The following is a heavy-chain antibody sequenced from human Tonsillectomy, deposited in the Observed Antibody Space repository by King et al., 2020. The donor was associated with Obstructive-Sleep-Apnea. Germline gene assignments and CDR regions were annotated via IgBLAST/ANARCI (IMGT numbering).Heavy chain of an antibody. Sequence: VQLVQSGAEVKKPGASVKVSCKASGYTFTGYYIHWVRQAPGQGLEWMGWINPDSGGTNYAQKFQGRVTMTSDTSISTAYMELSSLRSDDTAVFYWARVLTDYYDSSCFLYWGQGTLVSVSS. V-gene: IGHV1-2*02. CDR1: GYTFTGYY. J-gene: IGHJ4*02. D-gene: IGHD3-22*01. CDR2: INPDSGGT. CDR3: ARVLTDYYDSSCFLY.